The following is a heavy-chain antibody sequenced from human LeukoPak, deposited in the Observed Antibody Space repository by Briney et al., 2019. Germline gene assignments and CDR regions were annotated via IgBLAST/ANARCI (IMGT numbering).Heavy chain of an antibody. V-gene: IGHV3-33*03. CDR1: GFTFSTYG. J-gene: IGHJ4*02. CDR2: IWYDGNNK. CDR3: VPWPVY. Sequence: GGSLRLSCAASGFTFSTYGMNWVRQAPGKGLEWVAIIWYDGNNKYYADSVKGRFTISRDNAKNSLYLQMNSLRAEDTAVYYCVPWPVYWGQGTLVTVSS. D-gene: IGHD5-24*01.